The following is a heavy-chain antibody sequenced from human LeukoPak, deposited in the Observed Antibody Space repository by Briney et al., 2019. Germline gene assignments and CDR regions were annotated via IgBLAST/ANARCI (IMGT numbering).Heavy chain of an antibody. Sequence: SETLSLTCAVYGGSFSGYYWSWIRQPPGKGLEWIGEINHSGSTNYNPSLKSRVTISVDTSKNQFSLKLSSVTAADTAVYYCARSPSPYSSGWYFDYWGQGTLVTVSS. D-gene: IGHD6-19*01. J-gene: IGHJ4*02. CDR3: ARSPSPYSSGWYFDY. CDR1: GGSFSGYY. V-gene: IGHV4-34*01. CDR2: INHSGST.